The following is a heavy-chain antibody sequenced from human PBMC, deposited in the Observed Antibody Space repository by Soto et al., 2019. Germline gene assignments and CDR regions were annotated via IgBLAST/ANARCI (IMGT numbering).Heavy chain of an antibody. V-gene: IGHV5-51*01. CDR2: IYPGDSDT. D-gene: IGHD6-13*01. CDR3: ARPSSSSWPIRYGMDV. Sequence: GESLKISCKGSGYSFTSYWIGWVRQMPGKGLEWMAIIYPGDSDTRYSPSFQGQVTISADKSISNASLQWSCLKASYTAMYYCARPSSSSWPIRYGMDVWGQGTTVTVSS. J-gene: IGHJ6*02. CDR1: GYSFTSYW.